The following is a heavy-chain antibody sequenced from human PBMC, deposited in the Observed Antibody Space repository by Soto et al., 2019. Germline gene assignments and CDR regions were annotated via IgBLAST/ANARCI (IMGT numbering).Heavy chain of an antibody. J-gene: IGHJ4*02. CDR2: ISSTTNYI. V-gene: IGHV3-21*01. CDR1: GFTFTRYS. CDR3: ARESEDLTSNFDY. Sequence: GSLILSCAASGFTFTRYSMNWVRQAPGKGLEWVSSISSTTNYIYYADSMKGRFTVSRDNAKSSVYLEMNSLSAEDTAVYYCARESEDLTSNFDYWGQGTLVTVYS.